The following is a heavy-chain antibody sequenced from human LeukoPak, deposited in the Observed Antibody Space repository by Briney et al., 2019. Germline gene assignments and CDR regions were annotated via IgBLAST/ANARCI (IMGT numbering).Heavy chain of an antibody. V-gene: IGHV1-8*03. Sequence: GASVKVSCKASGYTFTSYDINWVRQATGQGLEWMRWMNPNSGNTGYAQKFQGRVTITRNTSISTAYMELSSLRSEDAAVYYCARDDDSRAFDIWGQGTMVTVSS. CDR2: MNPNSGNT. J-gene: IGHJ3*02. CDR1: GYTFTSYD. CDR3: ARDDDSRAFDI. D-gene: IGHD3-22*01.